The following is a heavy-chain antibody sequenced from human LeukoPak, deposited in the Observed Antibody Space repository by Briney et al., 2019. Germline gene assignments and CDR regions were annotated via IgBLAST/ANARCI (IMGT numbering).Heavy chain of an antibody. Sequence: PGGFLRLSYASSRFPFSTSSMNWVRQTPGKGLEWVSVIYSGGSTYYADSVKGRFTISRDNAKNSLYLQMNSLKVEDTAIYYCARDNWVDCWGQGTLVTVSS. CDR1: RFPFSTSS. V-gene: IGHV3-53*01. CDR2: IYSGGST. CDR3: ARDNWVDC. J-gene: IGHJ5*01.